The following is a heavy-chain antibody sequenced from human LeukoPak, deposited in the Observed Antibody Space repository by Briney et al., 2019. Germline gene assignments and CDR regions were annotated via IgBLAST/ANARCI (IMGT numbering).Heavy chain of an antibody. CDR1: GGSFSGYY. V-gene: IGHV4-34*01. CDR2: INHSGST. Sequence: MSSETLSLTCAVYGGSFSGYYWSWIRQPPGKGLEWIGEINHSGSTNYNPSLKSRVTISVDTSKNQFSLKLSSVTAADTAVYYCARGPPEIVVVAATRQYFDYWGQGTLVTVSS. CDR3: ARGPPEIVVVAATRQYFDY. J-gene: IGHJ4*02. D-gene: IGHD2-15*01.